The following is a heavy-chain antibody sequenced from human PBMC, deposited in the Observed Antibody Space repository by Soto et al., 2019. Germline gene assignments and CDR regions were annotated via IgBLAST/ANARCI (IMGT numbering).Heavy chain of an antibody. J-gene: IGHJ4*02. CDR1: GFTFGDYA. V-gene: IGHV3-49*03. CDR3: RVHHYVDLTITMVRGVIVG. D-gene: IGHD3-10*01. Sequence: GGSLRLSCTASGFTFGDYAMSWFRQAPGKGLEWVGFIRSKAYGGTTEYAASVKGRFTISRDDSKSIAYLQMNSLKTEDTAVYYCRVHHYVDLTITMVRGVIVGWGQGTLVTVSS. CDR2: IRSKAYGGTT.